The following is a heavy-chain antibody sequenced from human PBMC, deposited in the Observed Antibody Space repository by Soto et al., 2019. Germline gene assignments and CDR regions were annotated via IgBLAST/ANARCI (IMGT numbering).Heavy chain of an antibody. CDR3: ASTGSDLDP. CDR2: IKQDGRGQ. J-gene: IGHJ5*02. D-gene: IGHD3-10*01. CDR1: GCTFSTYL. V-gene: IGHV3-7*01. Sequence: PEGALVLSFSSSGCTFSTYLMIWVRQAPGKGLGWGANIKQDGRGQYYVDSVNGRFTTSSGTARHSLYLPLNSLRAEDTAVYYCASTGSDLDPLGQGPLVTVP.